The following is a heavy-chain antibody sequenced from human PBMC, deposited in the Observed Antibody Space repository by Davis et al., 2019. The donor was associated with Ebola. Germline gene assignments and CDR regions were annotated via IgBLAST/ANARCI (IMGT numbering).Heavy chain of an antibody. Sequence: PGGSLRLSCAASGFTFSSNWMHWVRQAPGKGLVWISRINSEGSSTDYAVSVKGRFSISRDNAKNTLYLQMNSLRAEDTAVYYCTRAKWTGSYCLDVWGPGITVTVSS. CDR3: TRAKWTGSYCLDV. V-gene: IGHV3-74*01. CDR1: GFTFSSNW. D-gene: IGHD1-26*01. J-gene: IGHJ6*02. CDR2: INSEGSST.